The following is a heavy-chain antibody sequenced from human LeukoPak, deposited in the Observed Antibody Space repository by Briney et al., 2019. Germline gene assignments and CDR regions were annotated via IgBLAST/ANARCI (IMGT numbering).Heavy chain of an antibody. Sequence: SETLSLTCTVSGGSISSYYWSWIRQPPGKGLEWIGYIYYSGSTNYNPSLKSRVTISVDTSKNQFSLKLSSVTAADTAVYYCARGEVYSSGWSKADYWGQGTLVTVSS. J-gene: IGHJ4*02. V-gene: IGHV4-59*08. CDR3: ARGEVYSSGWSKADY. D-gene: IGHD6-19*01. CDR1: GGSISSYY. CDR2: IYYSGST.